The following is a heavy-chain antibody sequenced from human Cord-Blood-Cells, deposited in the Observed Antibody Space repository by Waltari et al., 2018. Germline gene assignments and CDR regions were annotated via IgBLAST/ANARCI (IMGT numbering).Heavy chain of an antibody. D-gene: IGHD6-13*01. J-gene: IGHJ5*02. CDR3: ARDSWGYNWFDP. CDR2: IFNSGST. Sequence: QVQLQESGPGLVKPSEPLSLTCTVSGGSISSYHWSWIRQPPGKGLAWIGYIFNSGSTNYTPSLKSRVTISVDTSKNQFSLKLSSVTAADTAVYYCARDSWGYNWFDPWGQGTLVTVSS. CDR1: GGSISSYH. V-gene: IGHV4-59*01.